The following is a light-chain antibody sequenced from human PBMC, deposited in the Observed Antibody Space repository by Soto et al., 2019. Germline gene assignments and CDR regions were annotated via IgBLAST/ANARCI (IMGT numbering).Light chain of an antibody. J-gene: IGLJ3*02. Sequence: QSVLTQPASVSGSPGQSITISCSGTSSDVGGYNYVSWYQQYPGKAPKLMIYEVSNRPSGVSNRFSGSKSGNTASLTISGRQAEDEADYYCSSHTSTRTAVFGGGTKVTVL. CDR1: SSDVGGYNY. V-gene: IGLV2-14*01. CDR2: EVS. CDR3: SSHTSTRTAV.